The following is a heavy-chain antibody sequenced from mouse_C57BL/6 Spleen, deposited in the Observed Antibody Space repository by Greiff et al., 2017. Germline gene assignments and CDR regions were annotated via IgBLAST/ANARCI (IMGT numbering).Heavy chain of an antibody. CDR2: ISNGGGST. J-gene: IGHJ3*01. CDR3: ARHGSSGWFAY. CDR1: GFTFSDYY. D-gene: IGHD3-2*02. V-gene: IGHV5-12*01. Sequence: EVKLVESGGGLVQPGGSLKLSCAASGFTFSDYYMYWVRQTPEKRLEWVAYISNGGGSTYYPDTVKGRFTISRDNAKNTLYLQMSRLKSEDTAMYYCARHGSSGWFAYWGQGTLVTVSA.